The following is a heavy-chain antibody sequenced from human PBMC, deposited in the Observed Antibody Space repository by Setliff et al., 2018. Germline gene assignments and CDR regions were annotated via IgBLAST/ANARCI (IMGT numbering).Heavy chain of an antibody. CDR1: GYSISSGHY. CDR2: IFHTGAA. Sequence: ETLSLTCTVSGYSISSGHYWGWIRQSPGKGLDWIGSIFHTGAAYNNPSLESRFTISVDTSKNQFSLKLSSVTAADTAVYYCARDEGSSYFYGMDVWGQGTTVTVSS. CDR3: ARDEGSSYFYGMDV. D-gene: IGHD6-13*01. V-gene: IGHV4-38-2*02. J-gene: IGHJ6*02.